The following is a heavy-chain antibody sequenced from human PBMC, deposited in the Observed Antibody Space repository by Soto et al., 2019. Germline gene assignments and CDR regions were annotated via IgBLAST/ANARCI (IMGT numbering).Heavy chain of an antibody. J-gene: IGHJ4*02. CDR3: ATLDTTMLTISY. V-gene: IGHV4-59*01. D-gene: IGHD5-18*01. CDR1: GGSISSYY. Sequence: QVQLQESGPGLVKPSETLSLTCTVSGGSISSYYWSWIRQPPGKGLEWIGYIYYSGSTNYNPSLRGRITISADTSKKRFSLKLTSVTAADTAVYYCATLDTTMLTISYWGQGTLVTVSS. CDR2: IYYSGST.